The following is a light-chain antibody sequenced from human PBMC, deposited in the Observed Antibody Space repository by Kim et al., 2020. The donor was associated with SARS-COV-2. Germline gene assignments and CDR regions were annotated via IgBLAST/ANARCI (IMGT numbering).Light chain of an antibody. CDR2: GAS. CDR3: QHYGRSPLT. Sequence: EIVLTQSPGTLSLSPGERATLPCRASQSVSSSYLAWYQQKPGQAPRLLIYGASSRATGIPDRFSGSGSGTDFTLTISRLEPEDFAVYYCQHYGRSPLTFGGGTKLEI. J-gene: IGKJ4*01. CDR1: QSVSSSY. V-gene: IGKV3-20*01.